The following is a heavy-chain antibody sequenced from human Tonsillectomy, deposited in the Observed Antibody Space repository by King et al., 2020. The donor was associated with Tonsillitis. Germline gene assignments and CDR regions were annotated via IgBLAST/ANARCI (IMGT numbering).Heavy chain of an antibody. V-gene: IGHV4-34*01. CDR1: GGSFSGYY. D-gene: IGHD3-3*01. CDR2: ITHGGST. Sequence: VQLQQWGAGLLKPSETLSLTCAVYGGSFSGYYWSWIRQPPGKGLEWIGQITHGGSTNFSPSLKSRVTISVDTSQNQFTLKLSLVTAADTAVDYWASTPFTIFGLNYYYYMDVWGTGTTVTVSS. CDR3: ASTPFTIFGLNYYYYMDV. J-gene: IGHJ6*03.